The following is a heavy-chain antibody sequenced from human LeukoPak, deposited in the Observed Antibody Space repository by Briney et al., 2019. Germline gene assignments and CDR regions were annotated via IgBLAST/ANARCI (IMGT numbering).Heavy chain of an antibody. CDR1: GGSISSNSYY. D-gene: IGHD5-12*01. CDR2: FYYSGDT. J-gene: IGHJ4*02. V-gene: IGHV4-39*07. Sequence: SETLSLTCTVSGGSISSNSYYWGWIRQPPGKGLEWIGSFYYSGDTYYNPSLQSRVTMSVDTSKNQFSLTLTSVTVADTAFYYCARGGIRGYSAFDNLDFWGLGTHVTVSS. CDR3: ARGGIRGYSAFDNLDF.